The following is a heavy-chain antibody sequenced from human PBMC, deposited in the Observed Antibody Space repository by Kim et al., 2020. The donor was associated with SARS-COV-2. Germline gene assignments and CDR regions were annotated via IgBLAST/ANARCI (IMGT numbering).Heavy chain of an antibody. J-gene: IGHJ4*01. V-gene: IGHV4-31*03. CDR3: SRAPIYFDYPGHDY. CDR2: ISYSGGP. CDR1: GDSVTSGTHY. Sequence: TLSLTCTVSGDSVTSGTHYWSWIRQHPGKGREWIGYISYSGGPHYSSSLESRMTMSVDSSTNQFSLRLHSVTAADTAVYYCSRAPIYFDYPGHDYWGHGSLVTVSS. D-gene: IGHD3-9*01.